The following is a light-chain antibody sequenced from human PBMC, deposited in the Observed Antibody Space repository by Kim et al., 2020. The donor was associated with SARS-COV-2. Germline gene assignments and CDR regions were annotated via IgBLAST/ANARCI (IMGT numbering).Light chain of an antibody. Sequence: LYPGERATLSCRASQRVSSSYLAWYQQKPGQAPRLLIYGASSRATGIPDRFSGSGSGTDFTLTISRLEPEDFAVYYCQQYGSSPYTFGQGTKLEIK. V-gene: IGKV3-20*01. J-gene: IGKJ2*01. CDR1: QRVSSSY. CDR3: QQYGSSPYT. CDR2: GAS.